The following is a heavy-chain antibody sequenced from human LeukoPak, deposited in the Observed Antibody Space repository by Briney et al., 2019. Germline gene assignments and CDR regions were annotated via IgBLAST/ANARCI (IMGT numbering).Heavy chain of an antibody. V-gene: IGHV1-2*02. D-gene: IGHD1-14*01. CDR2: INPNSGGT. Sequence: ASVKVSCKPSGYTFTDYYMHWVRQAPGQGLEWMGWINPNSGGTNYAQKFQGRVTMTRDTSISTVYMELSSLRSEDTAVYYCARDHRAFDIWGQGTMVTVSS. J-gene: IGHJ3*02. CDR3: ARDHRAFDI. CDR1: GYTFTDYY.